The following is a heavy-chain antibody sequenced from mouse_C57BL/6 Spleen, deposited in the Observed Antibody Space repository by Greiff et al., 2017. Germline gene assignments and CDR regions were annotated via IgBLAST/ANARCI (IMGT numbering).Heavy chain of an antibody. J-gene: IGHJ4*01. D-gene: IGHD2-10*01. Sequence: EVMLVESGGGLVQPGGSMKLSCAASGFTFSDAWMDWVRQSPEKGLEWVAEIRNKANNHATYYAESVKGRFTISRDDSKSSVYLQMSSLRAEDTGIYYCTRFSYYGNGYYAMDYWGQGTSVTVSS. V-gene: IGHV6-6*01. CDR2: IRNKANNHAT. CDR1: GFTFSDAW. CDR3: TRFSYYGNGYYAMDY.